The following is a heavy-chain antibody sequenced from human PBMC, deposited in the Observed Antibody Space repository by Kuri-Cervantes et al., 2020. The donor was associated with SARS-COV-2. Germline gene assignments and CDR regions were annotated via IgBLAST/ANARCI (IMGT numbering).Heavy chain of an antibody. V-gene: IGHV3-23*01. Sequence: GGSLRLSCAACGFTFSSYDMHWGRQATGKGLEWVSAISGSGGSTYYADSVKGRFTISRDNSKNTLYLQMNSLRAEDTAVYYCAKDPGIWAGSHLYYFDYWGQGTLVTVSS. CDR2: ISGSGGST. CDR3: AKDPGIWAGSHLYYFDY. J-gene: IGHJ4*02. D-gene: IGHD3/OR15-3a*01. CDR1: GFTFSSYD.